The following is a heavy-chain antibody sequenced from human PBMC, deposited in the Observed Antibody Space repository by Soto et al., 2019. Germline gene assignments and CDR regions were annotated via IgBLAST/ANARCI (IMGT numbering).Heavy chain of an antibody. CDR1: GGSISSGGYY. Sequence: NPSETLSLTCTVSGGSISSGGYYWNWIRQHPGKGLEWIGYIYYSGSTYYNPSLKSRVTISVDTSKNQFSLKLSSVTAADTAVYYCARDHYVYDILTGYGYYYGMDVWGQGTTVTVSS. J-gene: IGHJ6*02. CDR3: ARDHYVYDILTGYGYYYGMDV. D-gene: IGHD3-9*01. CDR2: IYYSGST. V-gene: IGHV4-30-4*08.